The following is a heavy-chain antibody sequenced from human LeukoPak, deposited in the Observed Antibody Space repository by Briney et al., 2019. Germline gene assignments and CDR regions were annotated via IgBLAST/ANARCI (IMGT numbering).Heavy chain of an antibody. D-gene: IGHD3-3*01. CDR1: GGSISSSSYY. Sequence: SETLSLTCTVSGGSISSSSYYWGWIRQPPGKGLEWIGSIYYSGSTNYNPSLKSRVTISVDTSKNQFSLKLSSVTAADTAVYYCASGTPPITIFGVVIIGEEWFYMDVWGKGTTVTVSS. V-gene: IGHV4-39*07. CDR3: ASGTPPITIFGVVIIGEEWFYMDV. J-gene: IGHJ6*03. CDR2: IYYSGST.